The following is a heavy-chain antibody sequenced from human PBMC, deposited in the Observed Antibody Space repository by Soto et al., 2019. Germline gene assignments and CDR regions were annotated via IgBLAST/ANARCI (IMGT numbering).Heavy chain of an antibody. D-gene: IGHD4-4*01. J-gene: IGHJ4*02. Sequence: PSETLSLTCTVSGGSISGGDYYWSWIRQPPGKGLEWIGYIYDSGSTYYNSSLKSRVTISVDTSKNQFSLKLSSVTAADTAVYYCASSNPFDYWGQGTLVTVSS. V-gene: IGHV4-30-4*01. CDR3: ASSNPFDY. CDR2: IYDSGST. CDR1: GGSISGGDYY.